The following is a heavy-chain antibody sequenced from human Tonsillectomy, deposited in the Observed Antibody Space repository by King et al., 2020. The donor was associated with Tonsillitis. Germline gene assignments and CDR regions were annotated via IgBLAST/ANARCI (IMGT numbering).Heavy chain of an antibody. CDR3: AREYVFDSSGYFSDDS. D-gene: IGHD3-22*01. V-gene: IGHV1-69*06. J-gene: IGHJ4*02. Sequence: QLVQSGAEVKKPGSSVKVSCKASGGTFSSDSVIWVRQAPGQGLEVMGGIVPIFGTPFYAQKFQGRVTITADRSTSTSYMELSSLRSEDTALYYCAREYVFDSSGYFSDDSWGQGTMVTVSS. CDR2: IVPIFGTP. CDR1: GGTFSSDS.